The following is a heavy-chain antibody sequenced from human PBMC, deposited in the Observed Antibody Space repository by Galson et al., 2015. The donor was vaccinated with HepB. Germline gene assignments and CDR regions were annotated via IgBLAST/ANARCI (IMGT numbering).Heavy chain of an antibody. Sequence: SLRLSCAASGFTFSNAWMSWVHQAPGKGLEWVGRIKSKTDGGTTDYAAPVKGRFTISRDDSKNTLYLQMNSLKTEDTAVYYCTTDGFSGSTGIYYYYGMDVWGQGTTVTVSS. CDR2: IKSKTDGGTT. CDR1: GFTFSNAW. D-gene: IGHD1-26*01. CDR3: TTDGFSGSTGIYYYYGMDV. V-gene: IGHV3-15*01. J-gene: IGHJ6*02.